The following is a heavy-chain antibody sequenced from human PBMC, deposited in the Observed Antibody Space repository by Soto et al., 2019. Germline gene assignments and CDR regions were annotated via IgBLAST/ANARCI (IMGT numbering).Heavy chain of an antibody. D-gene: IGHD3-16*02. CDR1: GGTFSRYS. CDR2: IIPIFGTA. CDR3: AFLGELSSRALDY. Sequence: SVKVSCKASGGTFSRYSISWVRQAPGQGLEWMGGIIPIFGTANYAQKFQGRVTITADESTSTAYMELSSLRSEDTAVYYCAFLGELSSRALDYWGQGTLVTVSS. V-gene: IGHV1-69*13. J-gene: IGHJ4*02.